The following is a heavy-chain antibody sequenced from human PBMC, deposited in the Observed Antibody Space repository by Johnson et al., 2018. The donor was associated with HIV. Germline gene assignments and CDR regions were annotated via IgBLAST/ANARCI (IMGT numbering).Heavy chain of an antibody. CDR2: IYSGGST. CDR1: GFTVSSNY. D-gene: IGHD3-10*01. Sequence: VQLVESGGGLVQPGGSLRLSCAASGFTVSSNYMSWVRQAPGKGLEWVSVIYSGGSTYYADSVKGRFTISRDNSKNTVYLQMNSLRGEDTAVYYCARAPEVRGVDAFDIWGQGTMVTVSS. J-gene: IGHJ3*02. CDR3: ARAPEVRGVDAFDI. V-gene: IGHV3-66*01.